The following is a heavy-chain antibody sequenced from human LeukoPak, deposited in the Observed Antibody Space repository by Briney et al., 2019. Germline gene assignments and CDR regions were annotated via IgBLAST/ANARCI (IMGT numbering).Heavy chain of an antibody. D-gene: IGHD2-15*01. V-gene: IGHV4-34*01. Sequence: SETLSLTCAVYGGSFSGYYWSWIRQPPGKGREWIGEINHSGSTNYNPSLKSRVTISVDTSKNQFSLKLSSVTAADTAVYYCARGRCSGGSCYLGYFQHWGQGTLVTVSS. CDR3: ARGRCSGGSCYLGYFQH. J-gene: IGHJ1*01. CDR1: GGSFSGYY. CDR2: INHSGST.